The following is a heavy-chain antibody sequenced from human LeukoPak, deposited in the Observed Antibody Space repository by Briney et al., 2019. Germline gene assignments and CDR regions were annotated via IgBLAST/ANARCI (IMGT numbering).Heavy chain of an antibody. D-gene: IGHD6-19*01. CDR1: GYTLTSYD. V-gene: IGHV1-8*01. CDR3: ARASGYSSGWRYFQH. CDR2: MNPNSGNT. Sequence: ASVKVSCKASGYTLTSYDINWVRQATGQGLEWMGWMNPNSGNTGYAQKFQGRVTMTRNTSISTAYMELGSLRSEDTAFYYCARASGYSSGWRYFQHWGQGTLVTVSS. J-gene: IGHJ1*01.